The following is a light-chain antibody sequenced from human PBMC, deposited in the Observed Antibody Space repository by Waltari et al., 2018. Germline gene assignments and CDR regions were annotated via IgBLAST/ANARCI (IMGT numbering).Light chain of an antibody. J-gene: IGKJ1*01. Sequence: AIRLTQSPSSIAASTGANVTITCRASQGVSSYLAWYQQKPGRAPKLLLYASSTLQPDVPSRFGGSGSGTDFSLTISCLQSEDFASYFCQQYYSYPVTFGQRTRVEV. V-gene: IGKV1-8*01. CDR3: QQYYSYPVT. CDR2: ASS. CDR1: QGVSSY.